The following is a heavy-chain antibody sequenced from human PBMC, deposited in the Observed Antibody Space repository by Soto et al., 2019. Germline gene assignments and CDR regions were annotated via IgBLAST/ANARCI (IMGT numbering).Heavy chain of an antibody. V-gene: IGHV3-48*02. CDR2: YSNSTSVI. Sequence: PAGSLTLACAASGFTVGDYSMNWVRQAPGTGLEWISYYSNSTSVIYNADSVKGGFTISRENENKSLFMLMNSLRDEDTAVYYCVGDGYCTYDLCYTYFLDCWGQGTMVTVSS. D-gene: IGHD2-8*01. CDR1: GFTVGDYS. CDR3: VGDGYCTYDLCYTYFLDC. J-gene: IGHJ4*01.